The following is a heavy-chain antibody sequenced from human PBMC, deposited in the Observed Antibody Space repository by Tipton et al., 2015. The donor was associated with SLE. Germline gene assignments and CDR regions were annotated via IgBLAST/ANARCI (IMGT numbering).Heavy chain of an antibody. V-gene: IGHV3-74*01. CDR1: GFTFNNHW. Sequence: SLRLSCTGSGFTFNNHWMHWVRQAPGQGLAWISRINTDGSSKTYADSVKGRFTISRDNANGTLYQQIDSLRAEDSAVYYCARRASDNYYYYMDVWGNVTTVVVSS. J-gene: IGHJ6*03. CDR2: INTDGSSK. CDR3: ARRASDNYYYYMDV.